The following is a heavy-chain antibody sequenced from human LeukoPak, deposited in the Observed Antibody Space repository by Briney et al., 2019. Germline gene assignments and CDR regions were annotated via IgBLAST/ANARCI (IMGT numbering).Heavy chain of an antibody. V-gene: IGHV3-23*01. D-gene: IGHD3-22*01. J-gene: IGHJ4*02. CDR2: ISGSGDNT. Sequence: GSLRLSCAASGFTFSSYAMSWVRQAPGKGLEWVSGISGSGDNTYYADSVKGRFTISRDNSRNTLYVQVNSLGTEDTAAYYCAKGSYYDSSGSFYFDYWGQGTLVTVSS. CDR3: AKGSYYDSSGSFYFDY. CDR1: GFTFSSYA.